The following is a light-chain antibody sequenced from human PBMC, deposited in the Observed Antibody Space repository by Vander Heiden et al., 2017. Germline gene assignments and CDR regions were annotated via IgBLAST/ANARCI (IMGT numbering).Light chain of an antibody. CDR1: QGISSY. CDR2: AAS. J-gene: IGKJ1*01. CDR3: QQYYSNPWT. Sequence: AIRMTQSPSSFSASTGDRVTITCRASQGISSYLAWYQQKPGKAPKLLIYAASTLQSGGPSRCSGSGSGTDFTLTISCLQSEDFATYYCQQYYSNPWTFGQGTKVEIK. V-gene: IGKV1-8*01.